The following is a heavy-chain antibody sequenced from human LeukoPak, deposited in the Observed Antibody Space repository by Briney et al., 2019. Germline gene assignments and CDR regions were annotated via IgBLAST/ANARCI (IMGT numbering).Heavy chain of an antibody. V-gene: IGHV1-18*01. CDR2: VSAYNGNT. CDR1: GYTFTSYG. J-gene: IGHJ5*02. CDR3: ARGPEYSGSYYRWFDP. D-gene: IGHD1-26*01. Sequence: ASVKVSCKASGYTFTSYGISWVRQAPGQGLEWMGWVSAYNGNTNYAQKLQGGVTMTTDTSTSTAYMELRSLRSDDTAVYYCARGPEYSGSYYRWFDPWGQGTLVTVSS.